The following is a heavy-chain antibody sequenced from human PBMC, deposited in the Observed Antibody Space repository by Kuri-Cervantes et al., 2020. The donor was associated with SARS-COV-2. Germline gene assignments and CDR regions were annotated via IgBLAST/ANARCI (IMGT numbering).Heavy chain of an antibody. D-gene: IGHD3-10*01. CDR3: AKASWFGELLVPSDY. CDR2: ISYDGSNK. CDR1: GFTFSSYG. J-gene: IGHJ4*02. Sequence: GGSLRLSCAASGFTFSSYGMHWVRQAPGKGLERVAVISYDGSNKYYADSVKGRFTISRDNSKNTLYLQMNSLRAEDTAVYYCAKASWFGELLVPSDYWGQGTLVTVSS. V-gene: IGHV3-30*18.